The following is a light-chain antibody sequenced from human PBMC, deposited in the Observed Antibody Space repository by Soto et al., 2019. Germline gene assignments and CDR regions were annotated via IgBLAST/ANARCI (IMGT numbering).Light chain of an antibody. Sequence: EIVLTQSPGTLSLSPGERATVFCRASQGVESSYLAWFQQKPGQAPRLLIYGASRRATGVPDRFSGSGSGTDFTLTITRLEPEDFAVYYCHQYETSSWTFDHGTKVEI. J-gene: IGKJ1*01. CDR1: QGVESSY. V-gene: IGKV3-20*01. CDR2: GAS. CDR3: HQYETSSWT.